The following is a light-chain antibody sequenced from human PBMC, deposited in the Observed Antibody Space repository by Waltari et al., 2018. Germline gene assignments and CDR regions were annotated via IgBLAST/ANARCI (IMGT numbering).Light chain of an antibody. CDR2: AAS. CDR1: QGISSY. J-gene: IGKJ4*01. CDR3: QQYYSFPVT. V-gene: IGKV1-8*01. Sequence: AIRITQYPSSLSASTGDRVTITCRASQGISSYLAWYQQKPGKAPKLLIYAASTLQSGVPSRFSGSGSGTDFTLTISCLQSEDFETYYCQQYYSFPVTFGGGTTVEIK.